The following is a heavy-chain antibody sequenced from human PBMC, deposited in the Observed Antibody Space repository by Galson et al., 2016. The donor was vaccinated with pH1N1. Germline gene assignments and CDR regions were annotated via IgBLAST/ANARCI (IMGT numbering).Heavy chain of an antibody. J-gene: IGHJ6*02. CDR3: VRDHDYGVSDPSHYYNGMDV. V-gene: IGHV3-7*01. D-gene: IGHD4-17*01. Sequence: SLRLSCAASGFTFRDYLMSWARQAPGKGLEWVANIKQDGSEKYYVDSVKGRFTISRDNAKSSLYLQMISLRAEDTAVYYCVRDHDYGVSDPSHYYNGMDVWGQGTTVTVSS. CDR1: GFTFRDYL. CDR2: IKQDGSEK.